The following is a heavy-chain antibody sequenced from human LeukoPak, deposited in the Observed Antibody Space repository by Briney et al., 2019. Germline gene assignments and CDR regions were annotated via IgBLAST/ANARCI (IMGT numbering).Heavy chain of an antibody. J-gene: IGHJ4*02. CDR2: INPNSGGT. CDR1: GYTFTSYY. V-gene: IGHV1-2*02. CDR3: ARDPFDYCGGDCYPFDY. D-gene: IGHD2-21*02. Sequence: GASVKVSCKASGYTFTSYYMHWVRQAPGQGLEWMGWINPNSGGTNYAQKFQGRVTMTRDTSISTAYMELSRLRSDDTAVYYCARDPFDYCGGDCYPFDYWGQGTLVTVSS.